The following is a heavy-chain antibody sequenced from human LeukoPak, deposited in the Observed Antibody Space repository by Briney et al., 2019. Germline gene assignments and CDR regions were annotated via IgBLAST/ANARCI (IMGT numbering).Heavy chain of an antibody. CDR3: ASVYDFSGWYYYYYMDV. CDR2: IIPTFGTA. D-gene: IGHD3-3*01. V-gene: IGHV1-69*05. CDR1: GGTFSSYA. J-gene: IGHJ6*03. Sequence: SVKVSCKASGGTFSSYAISWVRQAPGQGLEWMGGIIPTFGTANYAQKFQGGVTITTDESTSTAYMELSSLRSEDTAVYYCASVYDFSGWYYYYYMDVWGKGTTVTVSS.